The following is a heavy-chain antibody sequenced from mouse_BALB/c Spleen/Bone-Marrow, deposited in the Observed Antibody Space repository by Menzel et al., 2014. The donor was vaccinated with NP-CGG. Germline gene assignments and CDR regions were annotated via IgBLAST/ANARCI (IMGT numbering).Heavy chain of an antibody. CDR3: ARWANWDGFAY. D-gene: IGHD4-1*02. J-gene: IGHJ3*01. Sequence: VRLQQSGAGLARPGASVKMSCKASGYTFTSYTMHWVKQRPGQGLEWIGYINPSSGYTNYNQKFKDKATLTADKSSSTAYMQLSSLTSEDSAVYYCARWANWDGFAYWGQGTLVTVSA. CDR1: GYTFTSYT. CDR2: INPSSGYT. V-gene: IGHV1-4*01.